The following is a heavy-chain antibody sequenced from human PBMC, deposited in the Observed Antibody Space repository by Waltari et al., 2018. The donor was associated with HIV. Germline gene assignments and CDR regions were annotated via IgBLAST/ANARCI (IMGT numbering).Heavy chain of an antibody. J-gene: IGHJ3*02. V-gene: IGHV5-51*03. CDR1: GYGFTDYW. Sequence: EVQLVQSGAEVKKPGESLKISWKASGYGFTDYWIGWVRQMPGKGLEWMGVIYPGDSDTRYSQSFQGQVTISVDKAINTAYLQWNSLKASDTAMYYCAARTVTIPYDAFDIWGQGTLVTVS. CDR3: AARTVTIPYDAFDI. D-gene: IGHD4-17*01. CDR2: IYPGDSDT.